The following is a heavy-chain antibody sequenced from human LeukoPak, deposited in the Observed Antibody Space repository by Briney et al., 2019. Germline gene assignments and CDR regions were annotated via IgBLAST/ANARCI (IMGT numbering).Heavy chain of an antibody. CDR1: GYTLTDYY. V-gene: IGHV1-2*06. CDR2: INPNSGGT. D-gene: IGHD3-22*01. Sequence: GGSVKVSCKDSGYTLTDYYMHWVRQAPGQGLEWMGRINPNSGGTNYAQKFQGRVTMTRDTSISTVYMELSRLRSDDTAVYYCARVGSYESSGYYEYWGQGTLVTVSS. CDR3: ARVGSYESSGYYEY. J-gene: IGHJ4*02.